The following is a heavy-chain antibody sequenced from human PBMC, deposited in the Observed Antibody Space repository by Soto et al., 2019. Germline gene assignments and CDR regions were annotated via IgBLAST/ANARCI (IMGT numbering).Heavy chain of an antibody. J-gene: IGHJ4*02. V-gene: IGHV1-18*04. D-gene: IGHD1-26*01. CDR1: GYTFNRHG. CDR3: ARVRIVGAREIDF. Sequence: QVHLVQSGGEVKKPGASVKVSCKASGYTFNRHGITWVRQAPGRGLEWMGWISGYNGDINYEQKFQGRVTLSSDTLTSTVSLELKSLRFDDTAVYYCARVRIVGAREIDFWGQGTLVTVSS. CDR2: ISGYNGDI.